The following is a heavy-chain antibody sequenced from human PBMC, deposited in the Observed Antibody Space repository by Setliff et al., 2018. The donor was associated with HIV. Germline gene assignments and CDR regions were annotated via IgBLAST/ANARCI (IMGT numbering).Heavy chain of an antibody. CDR2: ISSRGGSV. Sequence: GGSLRLSCAASGFIFSTSGMNLVRQAPGKGLEWVSSISSRGGSVYYADSVRGRFTISRDNANNLLYLQMNSLRAEDTAVYYCARDQEHIIVVSATGNMPGYLHYYYMDVWGKGSTVTVSS. V-gene: IGHV3-21*01. CDR1: GFIFSTSG. J-gene: IGHJ6*03. D-gene: IGHD2-2*01. CDR3: ARDQEHIIVVSATGNMPGYLHYYYMDV.